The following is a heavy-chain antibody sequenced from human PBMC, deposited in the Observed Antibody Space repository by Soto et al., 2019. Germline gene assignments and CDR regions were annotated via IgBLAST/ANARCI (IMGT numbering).Heavy chain of an antibody. CDR1: DGSLNGYF. Sequence: SETLSLTCGVNDGSLNGYFWIWIRQSPGKGLEWIGEINPSGSTSHNPSLKSRVTLSIDTSKNQFSLRLSSVTAADSAIYYCARRGRYCSSRTSCYFYFDSWVQGTLVTVSS. CDR2: INPSGST. D-gene: IGHD2-2*01. V-gene: IGHV4-34*01. J-gene: IGHJ4*02. CDR3: ARRGRYCSSRTSCYFYFDS.